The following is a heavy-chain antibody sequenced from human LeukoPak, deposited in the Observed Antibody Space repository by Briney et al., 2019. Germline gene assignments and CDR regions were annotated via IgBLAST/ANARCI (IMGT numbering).Heavy chain of an antibody. CDR1: GFTFSSYA. CDR2: IYSGGST. Sequence: GGSLRLSCAASGFTFSSYAMNWVRQAPGQGLEWVSVIYSGGSTYYGDSVKGQFTISRDNSKNMLFLQKNGLRADDTGVYYCARSSWGRGLDAFDIWGQGTMVIVSS. D-gene: IGHD7-27*01. CDR3: ARSSWGRGLDAFDI. V-gene: IGHV3-53*01. J-gene: IGHJ3*02.